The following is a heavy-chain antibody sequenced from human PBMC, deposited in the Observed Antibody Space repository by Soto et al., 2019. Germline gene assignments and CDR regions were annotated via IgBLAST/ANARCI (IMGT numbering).Heavy chain of an antibody. Sequence: QVQLVQSGAEVKKPGASVKVSCKASGYTFTSYYMHWVRQAPGQGLEWMGIINPSGGSTSYAQKFQGRVTMTRDTSTSTVYMELSSLRSEDTAVYYCARAEMATKSSTPFCIYWGQGTLVTVSS. V-gene: IGHV1-46*01. CDR1: GYTFTSYY. D-gene: IGHD5-12*01. CDR3: ARAEMATKSSTPFCIY. J-gene: IGHJ4*02. CDR2: INPSGGST.